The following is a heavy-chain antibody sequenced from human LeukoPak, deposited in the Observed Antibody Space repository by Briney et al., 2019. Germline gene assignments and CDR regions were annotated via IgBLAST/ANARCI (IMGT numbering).Heavy chain of an antibody. CDR3: ARVRRFLEWSYFDY. CDR2: INPNSGGT. J-gene: IGHJ4*02. D-gene: IGHD3-3*01. CDR1: GYTFTGYY. V-gene: IGHV1-2*02. Sequence: ASVEVSCKASGYTFTGYYMHWVRQAPGQGLEWMGWINPNSGGTNYAQKFQGRVTMTRDTSISTAYMELSRLRSDDTAVYYCARVRRFLEWSYFDYWGQGTLVTVSS.